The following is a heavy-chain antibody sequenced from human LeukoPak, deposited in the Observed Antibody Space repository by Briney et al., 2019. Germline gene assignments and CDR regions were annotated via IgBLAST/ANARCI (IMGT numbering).Heavy chain of an antibody. D-gene: IGHD4-23*01. Sequence: SETLSLTCTVSGGSISSSSYYWGWIRQPPRKGLEWIGSIYYSGSTYYNPSLKSRVTISVGTSKNQFSLKLSSVTAADTAVYYCARRIVVTRGFDYWGQGTLVTVSS. CDR1: GGSISSSSYY. J-gene: IGHJ4*02. CDR3: ARRIVVTRGFDY. V-gene: IGHV4-39*01. CDR2: IYYSGST.